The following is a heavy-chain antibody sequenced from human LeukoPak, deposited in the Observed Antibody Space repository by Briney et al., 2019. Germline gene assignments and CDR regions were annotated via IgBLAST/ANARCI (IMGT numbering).Heavy chain of an antibody. CDR3: AREKQADDAFDI. V-gene: IGHV3-20*04. D-gene: IGHD1-1*01. CDR2: VNWNGGST. CDR1: GFTFDDYG. J-gene: IGHJ3*02. Sequence: PGGSLRLSCAASGFTFDDYGMSWVRQAPGKGLEWVSGVNWNGGSTGYADSMKGRFTISRDNAKNSLYLQMNSLRAEDTALYYCAREKQADDAFDIWGQGPMVTVSS.